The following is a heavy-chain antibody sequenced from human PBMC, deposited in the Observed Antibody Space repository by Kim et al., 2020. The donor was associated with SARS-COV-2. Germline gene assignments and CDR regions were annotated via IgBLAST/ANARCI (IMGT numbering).Heavy chain of an antibody. Sequence: ASVKVSCKASGYSFSSYGLHWVRQAPGQGLEWMGGISAFSFDTDYARHLQGRLSITTDPSTSTGYMELRSLRPDDTAIYYCARLYSTSSPSFDHWGQGTLVTVSS. V-gene: IGHV1-18*01. J-gene: IGHJ5*02. D-gene: IGHD6-6*01. CDR2: ISAFSFDT. CDR1: GYSFSSYG. CDR3: ARLYSTSSPSFDH.